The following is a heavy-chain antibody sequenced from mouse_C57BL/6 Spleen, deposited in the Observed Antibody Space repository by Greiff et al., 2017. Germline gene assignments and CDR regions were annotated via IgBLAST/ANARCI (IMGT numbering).Heavy chain of an antibody. CDR1: GFNIKDYY. V-gene: IGHV14-1*01. CDR2: IDPEDGDT. CDR3: TTGYYGSRGYFDV. D-gene: IGHD1-1*01. Sequence: VQLKESGAELVRPGASVKLSCTASGFNIKDYYMHWVKQRPEQGLEWIGRIDPEDGDTEYAPKFQGKATMTADTSSNTAYLQLSSLTSEDTAVYYCTTGYYGSRGYFDVWGTGTTVTVSS. J-gene: IGHJ1*03.